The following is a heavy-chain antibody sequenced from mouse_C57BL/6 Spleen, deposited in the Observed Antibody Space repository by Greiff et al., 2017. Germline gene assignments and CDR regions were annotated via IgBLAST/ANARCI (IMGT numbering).Heavy chain of an antibody. J-gene: IGHJ4*01. CDR3: ARSGNDAMDY. CDR1: GYSITSGYY. D-gene: IGHD1-3*01. CDR2: ISYDGSN. V-gene: IGHV3-6*01. Sequence: EVQLQQSGPGLVKPSQSLSLTCSVTGYSITSGYYWNWIRQFPGNKLEWMGYISYDGSNNYNPSLKNRISITRDTSKNQFFLKLNSVTTEDTATYYCARSGNDAMDYWGQGTSVTVSS.